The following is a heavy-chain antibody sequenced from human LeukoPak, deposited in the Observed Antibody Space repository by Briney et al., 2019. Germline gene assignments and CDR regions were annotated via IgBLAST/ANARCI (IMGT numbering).Heavy chain of an antibody. Sequence: SQTLCLTCTVSGGSISSGGYYWSWIRQHPGKGLEWIGYIYYSGSTYYNPSLKSRVTISVDTSKNQFSLKLSSVTAADTAVYYCARTGIAVFRRWFDPWGQGTLVTVSS. CDR1: GGSISSGGYY. CDR3: ARTGIAVFRRWFDP. J-gene: IGHJ5*02. V-gene: IGHV4-31*03. CDR2: IYYSGST. D-gene: IGHD6-19*01.